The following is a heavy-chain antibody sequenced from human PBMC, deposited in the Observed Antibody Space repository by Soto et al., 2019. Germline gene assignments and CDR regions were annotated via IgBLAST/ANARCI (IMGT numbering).Heavy chain of an antibody. CDR3: AHAMVRGAAFDF. Sequence: QVQLVESGGGVVQPGRSLRLSCAVSGFNFSHYGMHWVRQAPGKGLEWVAVISYDGSNQYYTDSVKGRFTISRDNSKNTLYLQMNSLRPEDTAVYYCAHAMVRGAAFDFWGQGTLVTVSS. V-gene: IGHV3-30*03. J-gene: IGHJ4*02. CDR1: GFNFSHYG. D-gene: IGHD3-10*01. CDR2: ISYDGSNQ.